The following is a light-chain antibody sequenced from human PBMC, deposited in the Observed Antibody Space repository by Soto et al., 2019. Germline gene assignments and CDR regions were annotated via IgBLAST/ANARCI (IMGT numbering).Light chain of an antibody. CDR2: YAS. CDR3: QQDNSYPYT. CDR1: QSLIDW. Sequence: DIQMTQSPSTLSASVGDRVTITCRASQSLIDWLAWYQRKPGKAPKLLIYYASSLESGVPSRFRGSGSGTEYPLTIRSLQPDDVATYYCQQDNSYPYTFGQGTKLEIK. J-gene: IGKJ2*01. V-gene: IGKV1-5*01.